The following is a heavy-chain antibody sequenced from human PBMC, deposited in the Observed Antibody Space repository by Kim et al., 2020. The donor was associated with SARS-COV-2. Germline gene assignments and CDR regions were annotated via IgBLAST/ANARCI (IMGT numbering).Heavy chain of an antibody. V-gene: IGHV3-21*01. Sequence: GGSLRLSCAASGFTFSSYTMNWVRQAPGKGLEWVSSITSSSSYIYYADSVKGRFTISRDNAKNSLYLQMNSLRAEDTAVYYCASLENYYDSSGYAGSGLYGMDVWGQGTTVTVSS. CDR1: GFTFSSYT. D-gene: IGHD3-22*01. J-gene: IGHJ6*02. CDR3: ASLENYYDSSGYAGSGLYGMDV. CDR2: ITSSSSYI.